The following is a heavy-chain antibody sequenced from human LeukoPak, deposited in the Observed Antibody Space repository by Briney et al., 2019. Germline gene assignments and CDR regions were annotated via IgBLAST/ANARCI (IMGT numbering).Heavy chain of an antibody. CDR1: GFTFSNSA. CDR2: ISGSGGST. Sequence: GGSLRLSCEASGFTFSNSAMSWVRQAPGKGLEWVSAISGSGGSTYYADSVKGRFTISRDNSKNTLYLQMNSLRAEDTAVYYCAKGYYYGSGRPNFDYWGQGTLVTVSS. CDR3: AKGYYYGSGRPNFDY. V-gene: IGHV3-23*01. J-gene: IGHJ4*02. D-gene: IGHD3-10*01.